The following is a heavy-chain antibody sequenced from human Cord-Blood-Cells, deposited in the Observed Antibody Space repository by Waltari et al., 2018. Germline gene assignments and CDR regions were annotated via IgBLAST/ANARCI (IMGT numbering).Heavy chain of an antibody. Sequence: QVQLVQSGAEVKKPGASVKVSCKASGYTFTGYYMHWVRQAPGQGLEWMGGINPNSGGTNYAQKFQGWVTMTRDTSISTAYMELSRLRSDDTAVYYCARGRGYGLGIENFDYWGQGTLVTVSS. D-gene: IGHD7-27*01. CDR1: GYTFTGYY. CDR2: INPNSGGT. V-gene: IGHV1-2*04. CDR3: ARGRGYGLGIENFDY. J-gene: IGHJ4*02.